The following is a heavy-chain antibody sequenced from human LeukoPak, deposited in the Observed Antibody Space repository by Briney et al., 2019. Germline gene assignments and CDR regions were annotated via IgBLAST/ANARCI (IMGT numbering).Heavy chain of an antibody. CDR3: ARGGTYNDILSSDP. CDR2: IYYTGST. V-gene: IGHV4-61*01. D-gene: IGHD3-9*01. J-gene: IGHJ5*02. CDR1: GGSISSGSYY. Sequence: SETLSLTCTVSGGSISSGSYYWTWIRQSPGKGLEWIGQIYYTGSTYYNPSLKRRVTISVDTSRNQFSLNLTSVTAADTAVYYCARGGTYNDILSSDPWGQGTLVTVSS.